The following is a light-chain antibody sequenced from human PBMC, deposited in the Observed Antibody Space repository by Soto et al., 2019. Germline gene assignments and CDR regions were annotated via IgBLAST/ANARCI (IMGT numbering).Light chain of an antibody. V-gene: IGKV3-15*01. CDR1: QSVGGD. J-gene: IGKJ2*01. Sequence: EIVMTQSPVTLSVSPGERATLSCRASQSVGGDLAWYQQLPGQAPRLLICGAVTRATGVAARFSGGGSGTEFTLTVDSLQSEDLAIYYCQQYYAWPRTFGQGTKLAI. CDR3: QQYYAWPRT. CDR2: GAV.